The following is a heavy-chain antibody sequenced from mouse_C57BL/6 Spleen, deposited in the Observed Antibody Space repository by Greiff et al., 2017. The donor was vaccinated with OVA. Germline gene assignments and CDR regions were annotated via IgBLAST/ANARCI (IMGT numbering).Heavy chain of an antibody. Sequence: QVQLQQSGAELVRPGTSVKVSCKASGYAFTNYLIEWVKQRPGQGLEWIGVINPGSGGTNYNEKFKGKATLTADKSSSTAYMQLSSLTSEDSAVYFCARGDSSITTVVATRFDYWGQGTTLTVSS. V-gene: IGHV1-54*01. J-gene: IGHJ2*01. CDR3: ARGDSSITTVVATRFDY. D-gene: IGHD1-1*01. CDR1: GYAFTNYL. CDR2: INPGSGGT.